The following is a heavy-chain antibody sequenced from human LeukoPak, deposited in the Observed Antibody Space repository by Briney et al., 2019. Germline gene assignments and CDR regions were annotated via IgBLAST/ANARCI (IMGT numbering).Heavy chain of an antibody. Sequence: ASVKVSCKASRYTFTGYYMHWVRQAPGQGLEWMGWINPNSGGTNYAQKFQGRVTMTRDTSISTAYMELSRLRSDDTAVYYCARDLGSAAGTGFDYWGQGTLVTVSS. CDR2: INPNSGGT. J-gene: IGHJ4*02. CDR1: RYTFTGYY. CDR3: ARDLGSAAGTGFDY. V-gene: IGHV1-2*02. D-gene: IGHD6-13*01.